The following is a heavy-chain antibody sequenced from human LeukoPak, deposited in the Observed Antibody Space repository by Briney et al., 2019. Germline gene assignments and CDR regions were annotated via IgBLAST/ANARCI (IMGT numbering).Heavy chain of an antibody. V-gene: IGHV3-30*18. J-gene: IGHJ4*02. CDR1: GFTFSSYD. CDR3: AKVVAVAQFDY. D-gene: IGHD6-19*01. Sequence: GGSLRLSCSASGFTFSSYDMHWVRQAPGKGLEWVAVISYDGSYKYSADSVKGRFTISRDNSKNTLYLQMSSLRAEDTAVYYCAKVVAVAQFDYWGQGTLVTVSS. CDR2: ISYDGSYK.